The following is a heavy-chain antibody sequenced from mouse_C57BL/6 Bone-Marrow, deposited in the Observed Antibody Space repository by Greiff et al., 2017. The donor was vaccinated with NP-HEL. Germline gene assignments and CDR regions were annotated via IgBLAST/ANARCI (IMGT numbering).Heavy chain of an antibody. V-gene: IGHV5-15*01. CDR3: ARQRYGYDGPYWYFDV. Sequence: DVKLVESGGGLVQPGGSLKLSCAASGFTFSDYGMAWVRQAPRKGPEWVAFISNLAYSIYYADTVTGRFTISRENAKNTLYLEMSSLRSEDTAMYYCARQRYGYDGPYWYFDVWGTGTTVTVSS. D-gene: IGHD2-2*01. J-gene: IGHJ1*03. CDR2: ISNLAYSI. CDR1: GFTFSDYG.